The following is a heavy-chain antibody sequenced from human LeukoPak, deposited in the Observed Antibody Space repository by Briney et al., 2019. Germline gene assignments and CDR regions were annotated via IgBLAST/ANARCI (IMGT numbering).Heavy chain of an antibody. D-gene: IGHD4-17*01. J-gene: IGHJ4*02. Sequence: SETLSLTCTVSGGSISSSSYYWGWIRQPPGKGLEWIGSIYYSGSTYYNPSLKSRVTISVDTSKNQFSLKLSSVTVADTAVYYCARLGSTVTTLIRGFDYWGQGTLVTVSS. V-gene: IGHV4-39*01. CDR1: GGSISSSSYY. CDR3: ARLGSTVTTLIRGFDY. CDR2: IYYSGST.